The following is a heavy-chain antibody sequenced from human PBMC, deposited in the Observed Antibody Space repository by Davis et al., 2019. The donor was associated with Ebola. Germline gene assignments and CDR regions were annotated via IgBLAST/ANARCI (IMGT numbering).Heavy chain of an antibody. Sequence: PGGSLRLSCAVYGGSFSGFHWNWIRQPPGKGLEWIGEINHRGSTNYNPSLKSRVTISLDMSKNQFSLKLSSVTAADTAVYYCATDYGASWGQGTLVTVSS. CDR2: INHRGST. CDR1: GGSFSGFH. J-gene: IGHJ4*02. D-gene: IGHD4-17*01. CDR3: ATDYGAS. V-gene: IGHV4-34*01.